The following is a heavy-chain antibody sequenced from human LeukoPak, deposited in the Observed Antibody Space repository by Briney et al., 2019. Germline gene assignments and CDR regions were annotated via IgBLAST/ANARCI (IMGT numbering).Heavy chain of an antibody. CDR3: ARDNAGLVKHLDAFDL. Sequence: PGGSLRLSCAASGFIFSDYGMHWVRQAPGKGLEWVAVIWNDGTNTYYGDSVKGLFTISRDNSKNTVYLQMNSLRAEDTAAYYCARDNAGLVKHLDAFDLWGQGTMVTVAS. V-gene: IGHV3-33*01. J-gene: IGHJ3*01. CDR2: IWNDGTNT. D-gene: IGHD1-26*01. CDR1: GFIFSDYG.